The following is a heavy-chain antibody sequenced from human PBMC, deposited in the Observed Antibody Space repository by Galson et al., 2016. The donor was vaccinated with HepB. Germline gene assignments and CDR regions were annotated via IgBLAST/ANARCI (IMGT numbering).Heavy chain of an antibody. CDR2: ISPYNGHT. V-gene: IGHV1-18*01. J-gene: IGHJ4*02. CDR3: ARVAESGDYESI. D-gene: IGHD2-21*02. CDR1: GYTFTDSG. Sequence: SVKVSCKASGYTFTDSGFTWVRQAPGQGFEWMGWISPYNGHTNYAQIFRGRLTMATDRSTNTVYMELRSLKSDDTAVYYCARVAESGDYESIWGQGTLVTVSS.